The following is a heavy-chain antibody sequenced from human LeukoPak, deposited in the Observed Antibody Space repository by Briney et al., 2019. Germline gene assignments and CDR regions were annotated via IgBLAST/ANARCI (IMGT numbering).Heavy chain of an antibody. D-gene: IGHD2-15*01. CDR1: GYTFTSYY. J-gene: IGHJ4*02. Sequence: ASVKVSCKASGYTFTSYYMHWVRQAPRQGLEWMGIINPSGGSTSYAQKFQGRVTMTRDTSTSTVYMELSSLRSEDTAVYYCARASPPNIVVAVWGQGTLVTVSS. CDR3: ARASPPNIVVAV. CDR2: INPSGGST. V-gene: IGHV1-46*01.